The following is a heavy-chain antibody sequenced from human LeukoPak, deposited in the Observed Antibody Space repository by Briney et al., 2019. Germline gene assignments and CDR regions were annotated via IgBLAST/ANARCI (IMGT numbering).Heavy chain of an antibody. CDR1: GGTFSSYA. D-gene: IGHD3-16*01. CDR2: IIPIFGTA. CDR3: ARDVGSYEYMPRDNWFDP. J-gene: IGHJ5*02. V-gene: IGHV1-69*05. Sequence: SVKVSCKASGGTFSSYAISWVRQAPGQGLEWMGGIIPIFGTANYAQKFQGRVTITTDESTSTAYMELSSLRSEDTAVYYCARDVGSYEYMPRDNWFDPWGQGTLVTVSS.